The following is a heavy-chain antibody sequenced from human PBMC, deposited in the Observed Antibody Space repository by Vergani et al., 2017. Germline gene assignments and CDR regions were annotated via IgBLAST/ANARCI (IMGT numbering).Heavy chain of an antibody. Sequence: QVQLQESGPGLVKPSETLSLTCTVSGGSISSYYWSWIRQPPGKGLEWIGDIYYSGSTNYNPSLKSRVTISVDTSKNQFSLKLSSVTAADTAVYYCARNPYCGGDCYSDAFDSWGQGTMVTVSS. V-gene: IGHV4-59*01. CDR1: GGSISSYY. CDR2: IYYSGST. J-gene: IGHJ3*02. D-gene: IGHD2-21*02. CDR3: ARNPYCGGDCYSDAFDS.